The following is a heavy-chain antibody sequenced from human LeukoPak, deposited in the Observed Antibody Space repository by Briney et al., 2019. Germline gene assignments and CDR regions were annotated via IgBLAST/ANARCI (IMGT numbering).Heavy chain of an antibody. Sequence: GGSLRLSCAASGFTFIAYATSWVRQAPGKGREWVSVIIGSGDTTYYEDSVKGRFTISRDNSKNTLYLQMNSLRAEDTAKYYCTKDRPNYYGSNGHYYRQNGDFWGQGTLVTVSS. J-gene: IGHJ4*02. CDR2: IIGSGDTT. D-gene: IGHD3-22*01. CDR3: TKDRPNYYGSNGHYYRQNGDF. CDR1: GFTFIAYA. V-gene: IGHV3-23*01.